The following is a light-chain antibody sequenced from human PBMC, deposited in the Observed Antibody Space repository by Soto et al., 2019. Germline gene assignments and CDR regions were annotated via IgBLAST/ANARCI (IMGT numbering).Light chain of an antibody. Sequence: EIVMTQSPATLSLSPGERATLSCRASQTVASNIAWYQQNPGQAPRLLIHGASTRATGVSARFSGTGSGTEFTLTISSLQSEDFAVYYCQQYHNWPPQYTFGQGTRLQIK. J-gene: IGKJ2*01. CDR3: QQYHNWPPQYT. CDR2: GAS. CDR1: QTVASN. V-gene: IGKV3-15*01.